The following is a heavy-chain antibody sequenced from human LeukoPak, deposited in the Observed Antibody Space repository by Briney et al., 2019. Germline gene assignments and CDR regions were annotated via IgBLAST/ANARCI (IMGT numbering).Heavy chain of an antibody. V-gene: IGHV1-69*05. CDR1: GGTFSSYA. CDR2: IIPIFGTA. Sequence: SVKVSCKASGGTFSSYAISWVRQAPGQGLEWMGGIIPIFGTANCAQKFQGRVTITTDESTSTAYMELSSLRSEDTAVYYCASFIHSYIVVVPAAIYAFDIWGQGTMVTVSS. CDR3: ASFIHSYIVVVPAAIYAFDI. D-gene: IGHD2-2*01. J-gene: IGHJ3*02.